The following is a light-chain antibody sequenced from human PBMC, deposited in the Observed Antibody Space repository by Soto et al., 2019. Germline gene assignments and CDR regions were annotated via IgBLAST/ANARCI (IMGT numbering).Light chain of an antibody. CDR1: QSVSAN. J-gene: IGKJ1*01. V-gene: IGKV3-15*01. CDR2: GAS. Sequence: EKLITPSASPLSVSPGERATLSCRASQSVSANLAWYQQKPGKAPRLLIYGASTRATGIPSRFSGSGSGTEFTLTISGLQSGDSATYYCQQYNSYSPTFGQGTKVDIK. CDR3: QQYNSYSPT.